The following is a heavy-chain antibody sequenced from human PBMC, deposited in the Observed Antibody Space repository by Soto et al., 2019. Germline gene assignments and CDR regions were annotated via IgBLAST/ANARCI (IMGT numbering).Heavy chain of an antibody. CDR3: ARHRGPAPVY. CDR1: GGSISGYY. Sequence: QVQLQESGPGLVKPSETLSLTCTVSGGSISGYYWTWIRQPPGKGLEWVGRLFYGGTTHYNPSLKRRLTMSLDTSKNHFSLTLRSVTAADTAVYYCARHRGPAPVYWGQGTLVTASS. V-gene: IGHV4-39*01. D-gene: IGHD3-10*01. J-gene: IGHJ4*02. CDR2: LFYGGTT.